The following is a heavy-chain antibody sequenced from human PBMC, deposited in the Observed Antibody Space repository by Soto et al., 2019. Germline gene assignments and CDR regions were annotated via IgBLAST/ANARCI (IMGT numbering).Heavy chain of an antibody. V-gene: IGHV3-74*01. Sequence: GGSLRLSCAASGFTFSSCWMHWVRQAPGKGLVWVSRINSDGSSTSYADSVKGRFTISRDNAKNTLYLQMNSLRAEDTAMYYCARDPSYSSSWEFDPWGLGTLVTVSS. CDR3: ARDPSYSSSWEFDP. J-gene: IGHJ5*02. CDR2: INSDGSST. D-gene: IGHD6-13*01. CDR1: GFTFSSCW.